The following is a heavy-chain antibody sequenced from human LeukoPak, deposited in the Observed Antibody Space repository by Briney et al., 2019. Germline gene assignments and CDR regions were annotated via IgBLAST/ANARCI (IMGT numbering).Heavy chain of an antibody. CDR1: GYTFTGYY. D-gene: IGHD6-19*01. J-gene: IGHJ3*02. CDR3: ARVFRQWLVRNAFDI. CDR2: INPNSGGT. Sequence: ASVKVSCKASGYTFTGYYMYWVRQAPGQGLEWMGWINPNSGGTNYAQKFQGRVTMTRDTSISTAYMELSRLRSDDTAVYYCARVFRQWLVRNAFDIWGQGAMVTVSS. V-gene: IGHV1-2*02.